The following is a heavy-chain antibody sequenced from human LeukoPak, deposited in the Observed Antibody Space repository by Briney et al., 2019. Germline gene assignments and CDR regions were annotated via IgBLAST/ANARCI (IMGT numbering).Heavy chain of an antibody. V-gene: IGHV4-39*01. J-gene: IGHJ2*01. D-gene: IGHD3-3*01. CDR1: GGSISSSRYY. CDR3: ARHVLSGYLNYWYFDL. CDR2: IYYSGST. Sequence: SETLSLTCTVSGGSISSSRYYWGWFRQPPGKGLEWLRSIYYSGSTYYNPSFKRRVTISVDTSKNPFSLKLSSVTAADTAVYYCARHVLSGYLNYWYFDLWGRGTLVTVSS.